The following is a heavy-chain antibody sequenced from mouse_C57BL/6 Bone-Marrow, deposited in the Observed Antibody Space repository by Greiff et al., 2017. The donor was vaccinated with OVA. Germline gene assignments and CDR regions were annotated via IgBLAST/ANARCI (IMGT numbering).Heavy chain of an antibody. CDR2: IWSGGST. Sequence: VKLVESGPGLVQPSQSLSITCTVSGFSLTSYGVHWVRQSPGKGLEWLGVIWSGGSTDYNAAFISRLSISKDNSKSQVFFKMNSLQADDTAIYYCARANWDYFDYWGQGTTLTVSS. J-gene: IGHJ2*01. CDR1: GFSLTSYG. CDR3: ARANWDYFDY. V-gene: IGHV2-2*01. D-gene: IGHD4-1*01.